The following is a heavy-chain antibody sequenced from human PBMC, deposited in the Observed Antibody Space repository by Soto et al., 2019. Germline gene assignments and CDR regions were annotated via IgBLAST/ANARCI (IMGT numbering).Heavy chain of an antibody. CDR3: AKGASRSHDFWSGYAPAAGYYYYYMDV. CDR1: GFTFSSYA. V-gene: IGHV3-23*01. J-gene: IGHJ6*03. Sequence: EVQLLESGGGLVQPGGSLRLSCAASGFTFSSYAMSWVRQAPGKGLEWVSAISGSGGSTYYADSVKGRFTISRDNSKNTLYLQRNSPRAGDTAVYYCAKGASRSHDFWSGYAPAAGYYYYYMDVSGQGGAVTVSS. D-gene: IGHD3-3*01. CDR2: ISGSGGST.